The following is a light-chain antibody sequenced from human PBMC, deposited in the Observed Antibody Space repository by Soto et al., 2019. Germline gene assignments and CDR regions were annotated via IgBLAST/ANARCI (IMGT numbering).Light chain of an antibody. CDR2: DAS. Sequence: IQTNDPPFARAASIGGGVTTTCRVSLKISSRLAWYQQEPGKAPKLLIFDASSLHSGVPSRFSGSGSGTEFTLTISNLQPDDFTFYYCQQYNTLWTFGQGTK. V-gene: IGKV1-5*01. CDR1: LKISSR. CDR3: QQYNTLWT. J-gene: IGKJ1*01.